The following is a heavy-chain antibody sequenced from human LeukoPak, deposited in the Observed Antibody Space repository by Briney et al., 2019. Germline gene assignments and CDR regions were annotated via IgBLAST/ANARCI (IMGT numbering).Heavy chain of an antibody. V-gene: IGHV5-51*01. CDR1: GYSFTSYW. D-gene: IGHD3-3*01. Sequence: GESLKISCKGSGYSFTSYWIGWVRQMPGKGLEWMGIIYPGDSDTRYSPSFQGQVTISADKSISTAYLQWSSLKASDTAMYYCARHGITIFGPPYHGAFDIWGQGTMVTASS. J-gene: IGHJ3*02. CDR3: ARHGITIFGPPYHGAFDI. CDR2: IYPGDSDT.